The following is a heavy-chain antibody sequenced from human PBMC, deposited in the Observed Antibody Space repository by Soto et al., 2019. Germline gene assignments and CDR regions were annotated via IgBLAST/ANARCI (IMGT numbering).Heavy chain of an antibody. J-gene: IGHJ2*01. V-gene: IGHV3-23*01. D-gene: IGHD4-17*01. CDR3: AKPPHDYGDYGYWYFDL. Sequence: EVQLLESGGGLVQPGGSLRISCAASGFTFSSYAMSWVRQAPGKGLEWVSAISGSGGSTYYADSVKGRFTISRDNSKNTLYLQMNSLRAEDTAVYYCAKPPHDYGDYGYWYFDLWGRGTLGTVSS. CDR2: ISGSGGST. CDR1: GFTFSSYA.